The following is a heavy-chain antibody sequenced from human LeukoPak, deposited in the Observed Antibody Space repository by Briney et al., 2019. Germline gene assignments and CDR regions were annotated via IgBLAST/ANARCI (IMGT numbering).Heavy chain of an antibody. J-gene: IGHJ4*02. CDR3: AKSGGSSGWLY. Sequence: PGGSLRLSCVISGFSFRNYWMHWVRQAPGRGLVWVSRLNSDETSATYADSVKGRFTISRDDSKNTLYLQMHSLRAEDTAVYYCAKSGGSSGWLYWGQGTLVTVSS. CDR2: LNSDETSA. D-gene: IGHD6-19*01. V-gene: IGHV3-74*03. CDR1: GFSFRNYW.